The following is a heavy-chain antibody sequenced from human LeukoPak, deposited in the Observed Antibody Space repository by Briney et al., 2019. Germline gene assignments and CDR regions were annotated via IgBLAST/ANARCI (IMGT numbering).Heavy chain of an antibody. J-gene: IGHJ3*02. Sequence: GGSLRLSCAASRFNVNNYWMHWVRQAPGKGLVWVSRINEDGRVTSYAGSVRGRFTISRDSVENTLHLQMNSLRAEDTAVYYCAKSGGTYYTAFDIWGQGTMVTVSS. V-gene: IGHV3-74*01. CDR3: AKSGGTYYTAFDI. CDR2: INEDGRVT. CDR1: RFNVNNYW. D-gene: IGHD1-26*01.